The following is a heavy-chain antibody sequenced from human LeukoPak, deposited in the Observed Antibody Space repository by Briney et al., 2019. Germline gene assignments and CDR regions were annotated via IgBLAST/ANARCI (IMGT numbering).Heavy chain of an antibody. CDR3: ARDTSWSGYSLGWFDP. CDR2: ISAYNGNT. CDR1: GYTFTSYG. V-gene: IGHV1-18*01. Sequence: ASVKVSCKASGYTFTSYGISWVRQAPGQGLERMGWISAYNGNTNYAQKLQGRVTMTTDTSTSTAYMELRSLRSDDTAVYYCARDTSWSGYSLGWFDPWGQGTLVTVSS. J-gene: IGHJ5*02. D-gene: IGHD3-3*01.